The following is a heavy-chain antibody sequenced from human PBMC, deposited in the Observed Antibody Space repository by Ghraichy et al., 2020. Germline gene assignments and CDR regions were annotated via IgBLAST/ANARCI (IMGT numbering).Heavy chain of an antibody. CDR3: ARAGTPGSVDY. J-gene: IGHJ4*02. CDR1: RFTFKDFW. Sequence: GGSLRLSCEASRFTFKDFWISWVRQAPGNGLEWVANINNDGKETYYVESVEGRFTISRDNVKNSLYLQMNSLTVDDAAVYYCARAGTPGSVDYWGQGTPVIVSS. D-gene: IGHD3-10*01. V-gene: IGHV3-7*03. CDR2: INNDGKET.